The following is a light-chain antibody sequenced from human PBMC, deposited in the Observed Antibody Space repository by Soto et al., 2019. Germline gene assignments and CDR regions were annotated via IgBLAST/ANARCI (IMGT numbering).Light chain of an antibody. CDR2: RDN. V-gene: IGLV3-9*01. CDR3: QVWDSSTVV. J-gene: IGLJ2*01. Sequence: SYELTQPLSVSVALGQTARITCGGNNIGTKSVHWYQQKPGQAPVLVIYRDNNRPSGIPERFSGSNSGNTATLTISRALAGDEADYSCQVWDSSTVVFGGGTKLTVL. CDR1: NIGTKS.